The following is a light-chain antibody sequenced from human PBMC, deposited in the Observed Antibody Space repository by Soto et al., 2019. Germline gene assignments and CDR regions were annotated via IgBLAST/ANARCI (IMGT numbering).Light chain of an antibody. CDR2: ATS. V-gene: IGKV3-20*01. CDR1: QSVDNRS. J-gene: IGKJ1*01. Sequence: EVVLTQSPGTLSLSPGERATLSCRASQSVDNRSLAWYQQKPGQAPRLLFSATSDRATGIPDRFSSSGSGTEFTLIITRLEPEDFAVYYCEQYGTSPWTFGQGTKVEIK. CDR3: EQYGTSPWT.